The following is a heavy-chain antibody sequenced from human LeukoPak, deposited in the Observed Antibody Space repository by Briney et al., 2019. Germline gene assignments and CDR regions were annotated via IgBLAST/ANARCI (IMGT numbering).Heavy chain of an antibody. CDR1: GFTVSSNY. Sequence: PGGSLRLSCAASGFTVSSNYMSWVRQAPGKGLEWVSVIYSGGSTYYADSVKGRFTISRDNPKNTLYLQMNSLRAEDTAVYYCAKANGDILTGYYHDYWGQGTLVTVSS. CDR2: IYSGGST. V-gene: IGHV3-53*01. J-gene: IGHJ4*02. D-gene: IGHD3-9*01. CDR3: AKANGDILTGYYHDY.